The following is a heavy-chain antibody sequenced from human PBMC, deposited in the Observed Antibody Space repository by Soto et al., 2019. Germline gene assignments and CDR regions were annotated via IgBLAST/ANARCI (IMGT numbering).Heavy chain of an antibody. V-gene: IGHV5-51*01. Sequence: GESPKISCQNSGYSFSNNWIDWVRQMPGKGLELMGIIYPRDSDTRYTPSFQGQVTYSADRSISTAYLQWTSLKASDTAIYYCARLRGYVSDYYDGIDVWGQGTTVTVSS. D-gene: IGHD5-12*01. CDR2: IYPRDSDT. CDR1: GYSFSNNW. CDR3: ARLRGYVSDYYDGIDV. J-gene: IGHJ6*02.